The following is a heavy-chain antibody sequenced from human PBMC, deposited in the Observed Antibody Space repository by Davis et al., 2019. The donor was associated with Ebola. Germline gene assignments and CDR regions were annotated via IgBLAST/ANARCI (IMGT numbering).Heavy chain of an antibody. Sequence: MPSETLSLTCAVYGGSLSGYYWCWIRQSPGKGLEWIGEINHSGSTNYNPSLKSRVTISVDTSKNQFSLKLSSVTAADTAVYYCARTVEAGSYIDYWGQGTLVTVSS. D-gene: IGHD4-23*01. CDR3: ARTVEAGSYIDY. CDR1: GGSLSGYY. V-gene: IGHV4-34*01. J-gene: IGHJ4*02. CDR2: INHSGST.